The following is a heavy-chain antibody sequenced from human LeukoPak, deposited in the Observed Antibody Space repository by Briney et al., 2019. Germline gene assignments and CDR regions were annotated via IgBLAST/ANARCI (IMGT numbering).Heavy chain of an antibody. V-gene: IGHV4-34*01. CDR2: INHSGST. Sequence: SETLSLTCAVYGGSFSGYYWSWIRQPPGKGLEWIGEINHSGSTNYNPSLKSRVTISVDTSKNQFSLKLSSVTVADTAVYYCARGNSITIFGVVIISASEYYFDYWGQGTLVTVSS. CDR1: GGSFSGYY. J-gene: IGHJ4*02. D-gene: IGHD3-3*01. CDR3: ARGNSITIFGVVIISASEYYFDY.